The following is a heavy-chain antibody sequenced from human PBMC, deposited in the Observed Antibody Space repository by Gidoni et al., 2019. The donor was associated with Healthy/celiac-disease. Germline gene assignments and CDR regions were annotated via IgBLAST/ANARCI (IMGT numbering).Heavy chain of an antibody. J-gene: IGHJ4*02. CDR1: GFTFSSYS. CDR2: ISSSSSYI. D-gene: IGHD3-9*01. Sequence: EVQLVESGGGLVKPGGSLRLSCAASGFTFSSYSMNWVRQAPGKGLEWFSSISSSSSYIYYADSVKGRFTISRDNAKNSLYLQMNSLRAEDTAVYYCARAPTRYFDWLFDYWGQGTLVTVSS. V-gene: IGHV3-21*01. CDR3: ARAPTRYFDWLFDY.